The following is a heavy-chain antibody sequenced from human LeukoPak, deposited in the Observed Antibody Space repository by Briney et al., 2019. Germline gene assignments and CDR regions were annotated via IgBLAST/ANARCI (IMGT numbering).Heavy chain of an antibody. Sequence: TGGSLRLSCAASGFTFSSYGMSWVRQPPGKGLEWIGSIYYSGSTYYNPSLKSRVTISVHTSKNQFSLKLSSVTAADTAVYYCARDRHWTNDWVFDYWGQGTLVTVSS. CDR2: IYYSGST. V-gene: IGHV4-59*01. CDR1: GFTFSSYG. CDR3: ARDRHWTNDWVFDY. D-gene: IGHD1/OR15-1a*01. J-gene: IGHJ4*02.